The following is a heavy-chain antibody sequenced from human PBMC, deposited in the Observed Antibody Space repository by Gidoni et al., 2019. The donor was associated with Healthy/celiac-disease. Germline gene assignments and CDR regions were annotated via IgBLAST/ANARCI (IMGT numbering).Heavy chain of an antibody. V-gene: IGHV4-39*01. Sequence: QLQLQESGPGLVKPSETLSLTCTVSGGSISSSSYYWGWIRQPPGKGLEWIGSIYYSGSTYYNPSLKSRVTISVDTSKNQFSLKLSSVTAADTAVYYCARHRSMIRSGGRYNWYFDLWGRGTLVTVSS. D-gene: IGHD3-22*01. CDR3: ARHRSMIRSGGRYNWYFDL. J-gene: IGHJ2*01. CDR2: IYYSGST. CDR1: GGSISSSSYY.